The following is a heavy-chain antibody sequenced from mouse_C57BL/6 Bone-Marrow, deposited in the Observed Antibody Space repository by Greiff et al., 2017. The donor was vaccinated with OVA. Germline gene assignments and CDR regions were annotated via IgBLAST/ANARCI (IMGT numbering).Heavy chain of an antibody. V-gene: IGHV5-4*01. CDR2: ISDGGSYT. CDR3: AREGKGMDY. CDR1: GFTFSSYA. D-gene: IGHD2-1*01. J-gene: IGHJ4*01. Sequence: EVQVVESGGGLVKPGGSLKLSCAASGFTFSSYAMSWVRQTPEKRLEWVATISDGGSYTYYPDNVTGRFTISRDNAKNNLYLHMSHLKAEDTAMYYCAREGKGMDYWGQGTSVTVSS.